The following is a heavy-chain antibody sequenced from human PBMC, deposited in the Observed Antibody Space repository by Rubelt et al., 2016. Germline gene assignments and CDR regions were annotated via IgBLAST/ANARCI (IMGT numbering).Heavy chain of an antibody. CDR3: ARQEYSYGIDY. CDR2: INHSGST. V-gene: IGHV4-34*01. J-gene: IGHJ4*02. Sequence: QVQLQQWGAGLLKPSETLSLTCAVYGGSFSGYYWSWIRQPPGKGLEWIGEINHSGSTNYNPSPKSRVPISVETSKTQFSLKLSSVTAADTAVYYCARQEYSYGIDYWGQGTLVTVSS. D-gene: IGHD5-18*01. CDR1: GGSFSGYY.